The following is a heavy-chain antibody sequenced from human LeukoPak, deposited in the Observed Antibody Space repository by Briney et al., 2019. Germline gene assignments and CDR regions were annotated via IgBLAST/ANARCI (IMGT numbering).Heavy chain of an antibody. Sequence: GGSLRLSCAASGFTFDEYTMHWVRQAPGKGLEWVSLISWDGGSTYYADSVKGRFTVSRDNSKNSLYLQMNSLRTEDTALYYCAKDAGLYYYYTDVWGKGTTVTISS. D-gene: IGHD6-13*01. V-gene: IGHV3-43*01. CDR2: ISWDGGST. CDR3: AKDAGLYYYYTDV. CDR1: GFTFDEYT. J-gene: IGHJ6*03.